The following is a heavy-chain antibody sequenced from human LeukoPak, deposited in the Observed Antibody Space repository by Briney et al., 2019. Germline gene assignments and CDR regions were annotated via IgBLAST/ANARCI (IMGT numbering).Heavy chain of an antibody. CDR2: INHSGST. J-gene: IGHJ4*02. D-gene: IGHD3-10*01. CDR3: ARVGEYYYGSGSYYSSHYFDY. CDR1: GGSFSGYY. V-gene: IGHV4-34*01. Sequence: SETLSLTCAVYGGSFSGYYWNWIRQPPGKGLEWIGEINHSGSTNYNPSLKSRVTISVDTSKNQFSLKLSSVTAADTAVYYRARVGEYYYGSGSYYSSHYFDYWGQGTLVTVSS.